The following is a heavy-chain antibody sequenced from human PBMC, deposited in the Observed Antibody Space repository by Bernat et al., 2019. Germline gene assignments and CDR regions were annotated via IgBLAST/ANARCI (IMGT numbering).Heavy chain of an antibody. CDR2: VYHSGNT. CDR3: AKGGDYYGSGTHFDY. J-gene: IGHJ4*02. V-gene: IGHV4-39*01. D-gene: IGHD3-10*01. CDR1: GGSISGDPYY. Sequence: QLQLQESGPGLVKPSETLSLICTVSGGSISGDPYYWAWIRQTPGKGLEWIGSVYHSGNTYYTPTLKSRVTISVDTSKNQFSLRLSSVTAADTAVYYCAKGGDYYGSGTHFDYWGQGTLVTVSS.